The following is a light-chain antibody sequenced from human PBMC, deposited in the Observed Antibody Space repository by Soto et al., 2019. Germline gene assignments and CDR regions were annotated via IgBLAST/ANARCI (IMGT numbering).Light chain of an antibody. J-gene: IGKJ2*01. CDR1: QSVSSRY. Sequence: EIVLTQSPGTLSLSPGERATLSCRASQSVSSRYLAWYQQKPGQAPRLLIYRASNRATGIPDRFSGSGSGTDFTLTISRLEPEDFAVYFCQQYNNSPEYTFGQGTKLEIK. CDR3: QQYNNSPEYT. CDR2: RAS. V-gene: IGKV3-20*01.